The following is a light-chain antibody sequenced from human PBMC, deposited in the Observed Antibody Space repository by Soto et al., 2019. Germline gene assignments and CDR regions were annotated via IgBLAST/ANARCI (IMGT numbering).Light chain of an antibody. CDR1: QSVRSN. Sequence: EIVMTQSPGTLSVSPWEIATLSCMASQSVRSNLAWYQQKPGQAPRLLIYGASSRAAGIPGRFSGSGSGTDFTLTISRLEPEDFAVYYCQQYGSSPWTFGLGTKVDIK. CDR2: GAS. J-gene: IGKJ1*01. CDR3: QQYGSSPWT. V-gene: IGKV3-20*01.